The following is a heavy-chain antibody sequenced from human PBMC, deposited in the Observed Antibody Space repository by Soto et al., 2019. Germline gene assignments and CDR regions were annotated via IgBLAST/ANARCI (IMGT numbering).Heavy chain of an antibody. CDR1: GGSISSGGYY. J-gene: IGHJ5*02. CDR2: IYYSGST. Sequence: TSETLSLTCTVSGGSISSGGYYWSWNRQHPGKGLEWIGYIYYSGSTYYNPSLKSRVTISVDTSKNQFSLKLSSVTAADTAVYYCARALAVAGVNWFDPWGQGTLVTVSS. D-gene: IGHD6-19*01. V-gene: IGHV4-31*03. CDR3: ARALAVAGVNWFDP.